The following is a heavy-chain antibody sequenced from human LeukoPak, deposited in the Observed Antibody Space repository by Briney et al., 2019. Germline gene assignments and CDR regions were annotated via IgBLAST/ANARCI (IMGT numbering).Heavy chain of an antibody. J-gene: IGHJ4*02. CDR1: GYSISSGYY. Sequence: SETLSLTCTVSGYSISSGYYWGWIRQPPGKGLEWIGSIYRSGSTNYNPSLKSRVTISVDTSKNQFSLKLSSVTAADTAVYYCARNRDGYNSFDYWGQGTLVTVSS. D-gene: IGHD5-24*01. V-gene: IGHV4-38-2*02. CDR2: IYRSGST. CDR3: ARNRDGYNSFDY.